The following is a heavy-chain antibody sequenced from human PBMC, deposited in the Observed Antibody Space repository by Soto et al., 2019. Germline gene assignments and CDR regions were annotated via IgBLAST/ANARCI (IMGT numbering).Heavy chain of an antibody. J-gene: IGHJ4*02. CDR2: IWYDGSNK. CDR3: AREASYYYGSGRELDY. Sequence: SGGSLRLSCAASGFTFRSYGIHWGRQAPGKGLEWVAVIWYDGSNKYYADSVKGRFTISRDNSKNTLYLQMNSLRAEDTAVYYCAREASYYYGSGRELDYWGQGTLVTVSS. CDR1: GFTFRSYG. V-gene: IGHV3-33*01. D-gene: IGHD3-10*01.